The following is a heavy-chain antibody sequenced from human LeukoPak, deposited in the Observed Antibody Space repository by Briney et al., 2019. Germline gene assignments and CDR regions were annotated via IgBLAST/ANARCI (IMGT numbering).Heavy chain of an antibody. D-gene: IGHD6-19*01. CDR2: IRYDGSNK. V-gene: IGHV3-30*02. CDR3: AKGPGGYSSGWYFDY. J-gene: IGHJ4*02. CDR1: GFTFSSYG. Sequence: QPGGSLRLSCAASGFTFSSYGMHWVRQAPGKGREWVAFIRYDGSNKYYADSVKGRFTISRDNSKNTLYLQMNSLRAEDTAVYYCAKGPGGYSSGWYFDYWGQGTLVTVSS.